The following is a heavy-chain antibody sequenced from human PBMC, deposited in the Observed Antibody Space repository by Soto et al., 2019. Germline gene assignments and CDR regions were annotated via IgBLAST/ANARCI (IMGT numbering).Heavy chain of an antibody. CDR2: IIPFIGAP. CDR1: GGTFNTYS. J-gene: IGHJ6*02. CDR3: ARGGDSSSLRAFYSYGFDV. D-gene: IGHD6-6*01. V-gene: IGHV1-69*18. Sequence: QVQLVQSGAEVKKPGSSVKVSCKASGGTFNTYSFGWLRQAPGQGLQWMGSIIPFIGAPNYAQNFQDRVTITAEGSTTTADMELSGLKSEEMAVYFCARGGDSSSLRAFYSYGFDVWGQGTSGSVSS.